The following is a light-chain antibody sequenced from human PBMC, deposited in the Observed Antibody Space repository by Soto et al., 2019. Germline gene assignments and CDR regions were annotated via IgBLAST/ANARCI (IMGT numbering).Light chain of an antibody. Sequence: QSALTQPPSVSGAPGQRVTISCTGSSSNIGAGYDVHWYQQLPGTAPKLLIYGNSNQPSGVPDRFSGSKSGTSASLAITGLQAEDEADYYCQSYDSSLSGWVFGGGTKVTVL. J-gene: IGLJ3*02. CDR1: SSNIGAGYD. CDR2: GNS. V-gene: IGLV1-40*01. CDR3: QSYDSSLSGWV.